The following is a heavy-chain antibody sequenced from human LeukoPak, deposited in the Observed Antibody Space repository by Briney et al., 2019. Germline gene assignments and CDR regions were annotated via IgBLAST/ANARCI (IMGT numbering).Heavy chain of an antibody. CDR1: GFTFSSYA. D-gene: IGHD3-22*01. CDR2: ISGSGGST. Sequence: GGSLRLSCAASGFTFSSYAMSWVRQAPGKGLEWVSAISGSGGSTCYADSVKGRFTISRDNSKNTLYLQMNSLRAEDTAVYYCARIRYYYHRGPDLDLYYFDYWGQGTLVTVSP. V-gene: IGHV3-23*01. CDR3: ARIRYYYHRGPDLDLYYFDY. J-gene: IGHJ4*02.